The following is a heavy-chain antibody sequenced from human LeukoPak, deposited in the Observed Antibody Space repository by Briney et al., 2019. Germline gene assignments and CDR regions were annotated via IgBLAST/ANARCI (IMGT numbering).Heavy chain of an antibody. V-gene: IGHV4-59*08. CDR2: IYYSGST. CDR1: DGSLYSYY. J-gene: IGHJ1*01. D-gene: IGHD2-2*02. Sequence: SETLSLTCTVSDGSLYSYYWSWIRQPPGKGLEWIGYIYYSGSTNYNPSLKSRVTISVDTSKNQFSLKLSSVTAADTAVYYCARHLGYCSSTSCYTSYFQHWGQGTLVTVSS. CDR3: ARHLGYCSSTSCYTSYFQH.